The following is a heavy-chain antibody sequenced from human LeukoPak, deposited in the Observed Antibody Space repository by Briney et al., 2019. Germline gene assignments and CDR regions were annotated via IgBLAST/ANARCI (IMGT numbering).Heavy chain of an antibody. CDR1: GFTFSSYA. CDR3: AKEPVPRTYSGSYYFDY. CDR2: MSASGGST. V-gene: IGHV3-23*01. Sequence: PGGSLRLSCTASGFTFSSYAMSWVRQAPGKGLEWVSAMSASGGSTHYADSVKGRFTISRDNSKNTLYLQMNSLRAEDTAVYYCAKEPVPRTYSGSYYFDYWGQGTLVTVSS. J-gene: IGHJ4*02. D-gene: IGHD1-26*01.